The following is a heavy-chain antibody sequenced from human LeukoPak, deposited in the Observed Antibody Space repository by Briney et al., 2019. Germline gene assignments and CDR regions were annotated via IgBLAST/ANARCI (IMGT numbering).Heavy chain of an antibody. J-gene: IGHJ4*02. CDR2: IRGSGGST. D-gene: IGHD5-24*01. CDR3: ARETPRRGETRDGYR. V-gene: IGHV3-23*01. Sequence: PGGSLRLSCAASGFTFINYWMSWVRQAPGKGLEWVSAIRGSGGSTYYADSVKGRFTISRDNPKNLLFLQINSLRVEDTAVYYCARETPRRGETRDGYRWGQGTLVTVSS. CDR1: GFTFINYW.